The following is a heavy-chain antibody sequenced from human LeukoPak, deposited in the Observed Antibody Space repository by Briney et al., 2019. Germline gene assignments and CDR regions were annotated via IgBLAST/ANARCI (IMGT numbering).Heavy chain of an antibody. CDR3: ARQVGDGRWYFDY. D-gene: IGHD4-23*01. J-gene: IGHJ4*02. CDR1: GGSISSSSYW. Sequence: PSETLSLTCTVSGGSISSSSYWWGWIRRPPGKGLEWIGSIYCSGQTYYNPSLKSRVTISVDTPKNQFSLKLTSVNAADTAVYHCARQVGDGRWYFDYWGQGTLVTVSS. V-gene: IGHV4-39*01. CDR2: IYCSGQT.